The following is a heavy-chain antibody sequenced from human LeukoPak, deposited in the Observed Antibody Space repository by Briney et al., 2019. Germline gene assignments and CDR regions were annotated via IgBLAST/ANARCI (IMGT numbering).Heavy chain of an antibody. Sequence: SVKVSCKASGFTFTSSAMQWVRQARGQRLEWIGWIVVGNGNTNYAQKFQERVTITRDMSTSTAYMELSSLRSEDPAVYYCAAVPWGVATITLIDYWGQGTLVTVSS. V-gene: IGHV1-58*02. D-gene: IGHD5-12*01. CDR3: AAVPWGVATITLIDY. J-gene: IGHJ4*02. CDR2: IVVGNGNT. CDR1: GFTFTSSA.